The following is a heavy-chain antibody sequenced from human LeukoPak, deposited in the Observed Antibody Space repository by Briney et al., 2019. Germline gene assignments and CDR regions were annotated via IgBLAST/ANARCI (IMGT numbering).Heavy chain of an antibody. D-gene: IGHD5-12*01. J-gene: IGHJ4*02. V-gene: IGHV4-34*01. CDR1: GGSFSGYY. CDR2: ITHSRIT. CDR3: ARARETVAIDY. Sequence: PSETLSLTCAVYGGSFSGYYWTWIRQPPGKGLEWIGEITHSRITNYNPSFKSRVTISADTSKNQFSLKMKSVTAADTAVYYCARARETVAIDYWGQGTLVTVSS.